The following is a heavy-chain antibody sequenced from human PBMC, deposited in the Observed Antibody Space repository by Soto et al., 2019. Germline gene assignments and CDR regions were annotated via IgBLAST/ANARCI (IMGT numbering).Heavy chain of an antibody. Sequence: SVKVSCKASGGTFSSYAISWVRQAPGQGLEWMGGIIPIFGTANYAQKFQGRVTITADESTSTAYMELSSLRSEDTAVYYCATGIRSGYSSGWRDEYFQHWGQGTLVTVSS. CDR1: GGTFSSYA. V-gene: IGHV1-69*13. D-gene: IGHD6-19*01. J-gene: IGHJ1*01. CDR3: ATGIRSGYSSGWRDEYFQH. CDR2: IIPIFGTA.